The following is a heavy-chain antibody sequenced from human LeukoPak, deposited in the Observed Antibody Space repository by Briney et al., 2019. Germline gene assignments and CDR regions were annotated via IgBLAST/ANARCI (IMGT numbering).Heavy chain of an antibody. D-gene: IGHD3-10*01. CDR3: ARPVGSGSYYYYYGMDV. CDR1: GGSFSGYY. J-gene: IGHJ6*04. V-gene: IGHV4-34*01. Sequence: SETLSLTCAVYGGSFSGYYWSWIRQPPGKGLEWIGEINHSGSTNYNPSLKSRVTISVDTSKNQFSLKLSSVTAADTAVYYCARPVGSGSYYYYYGMDVWGKGTTVTVSS. CDR2: INHSGST.